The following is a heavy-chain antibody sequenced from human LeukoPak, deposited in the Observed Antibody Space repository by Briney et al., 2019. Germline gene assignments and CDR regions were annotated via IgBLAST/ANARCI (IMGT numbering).Heavy chain of an antibody. D-gene: IGHD4-17*01. J-gene: IGHJ6*02. Sequence: PSETLSLTCTVSNASVSSYYWSWIRQPPGKGLEWIGYIFHRGRTNYNPSPKSRITISMDTSKNQVSLKLNSVTAADTAVYYCARIYGDYVFYYAMDVWGQGTTVTVSS. CDR3: ARIYGDYVFYYAMDV. CDR2: IFHRGRT. V-gene: IGHV4-59*08. CDR1: NASVSSYY.